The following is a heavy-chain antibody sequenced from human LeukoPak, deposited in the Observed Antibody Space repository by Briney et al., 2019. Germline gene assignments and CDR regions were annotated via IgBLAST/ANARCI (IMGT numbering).Heavy chain of an antibody. CDR2: INHSGST. CDR3: ARRRYYDSSGYYYAPLYYYYYYGMDV. D-gene: IGHD3-22*01. J-gene: IGHJ6*02. CDR1: GGSFSGYY. V-gene: IGHV4-34*01. Sequence: SETLSLTCAVYGGSFSGYYWSWIRQPPGKGLEWIGEINHSGSTNYNPSLKSRVTISVDTSKNQFSLKLSSVTAADTAVYYCARRRYYDSSGYYYAPLYYYYYYGMDVWGQGTTVTVSS.